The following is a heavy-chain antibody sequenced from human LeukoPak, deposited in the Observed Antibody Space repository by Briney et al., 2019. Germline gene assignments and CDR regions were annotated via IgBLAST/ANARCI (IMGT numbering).Heavy chain of an antibody. CDR1: GFTYSSYE. CDR3: AESNTVNAFAI. J-gene: IGHJ3*02. D-gene: IGHD4-17*01. V-gene: IGHV3-48*03. Sequence: GGSLRLSCAASGFTYSSYEMNWVRQAPGKGLEWVSYISRSGSTTNYADSVKGRFTISRDNAKNSLYLQMNSLRAEDTAVYYCAESNTVNAFAIWGQGTMVTVSS. CDR2: ISRSGSTT.